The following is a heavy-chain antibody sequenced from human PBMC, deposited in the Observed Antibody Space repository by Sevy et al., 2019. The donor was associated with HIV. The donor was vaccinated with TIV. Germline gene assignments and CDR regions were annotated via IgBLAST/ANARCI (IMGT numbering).Heavy chain of an antibody. CDR3: ARDQHDYAGNLRTGWFDP. D-gene: IGHD4-17*01. J-gene: IGHJ5*02. CDR1: GFTFSSYA. CDR2: ISYDGSNK. V-gene: IGHV3-30-3*01. Sequence: GGSLRLSCAASGFTFSSYAMHWVRQAPGKGLEWVAVISYDGSNKYYADSVKGRFTISRDNSKNTLYQKVKSLRTEDTVVYYCARDQHDYAGNLRTGWFDPWGQGTLVTVSS.